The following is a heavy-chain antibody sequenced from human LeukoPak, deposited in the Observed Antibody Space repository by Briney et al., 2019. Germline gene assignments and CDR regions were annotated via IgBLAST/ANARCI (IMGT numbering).Heavy chain of an antibody. D-gene: IGHD1-14*01. V-gene: IGHV4-39*07. J-gene: IGHJ6*03. CDR3: ARGRKLSYYYYYMDV. Sequence: KPSETLSLTCTVSGGSISSSSYYWGWIRQPPGKGLEWIGSIYYSGSTYYNPSLKSRVTISVDTSKNQFSLKLSSVTAADTAVYYCARGRKLSYYYYYMDVWGKGTTVTVSS. CDR2: IYYSGST. CDR1: GGSISSSSYY.